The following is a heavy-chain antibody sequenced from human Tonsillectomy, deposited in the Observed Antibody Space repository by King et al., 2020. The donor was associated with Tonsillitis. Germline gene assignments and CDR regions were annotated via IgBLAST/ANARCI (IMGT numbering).Heavy chain of an antibody. V-gene: IGHV3-66*01. J-gene: IGHJ4*02. Sequence: VQLVESGGGLVQPGGSLRLSCAASGFTVSSNYMNWVRQAPGKGLEWVSVIYSGGSTYYADSVKGRFTISRDNSKNTMYLQMNSLRAEDTAVYYCAISVYSGSYSFDYWGQGTLVTVSS. CDR2: IYSGGST. CDR1: GFTVSSNY. D-gene: IGHD1-26*01. CDR3: AISVYSGSYSFDY.